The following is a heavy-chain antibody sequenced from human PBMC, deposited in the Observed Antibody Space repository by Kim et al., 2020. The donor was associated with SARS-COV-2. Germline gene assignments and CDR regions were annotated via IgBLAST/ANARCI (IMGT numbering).Heavy chain of an antibody. CDR2: ISSSSSYI. CDR1: GFTFSSYS. D-gene: IGHD2-21*01. V-gene: IGHV3-21*01. J-gene: IGHJ4*02. CDR3: ATYSRSDDFYDY. Sequence: GGSLRLSCAASGFTFSSYSMNWVRQAPGKGLEWVSSISSSSSYIYYADSVKGRFTISRDNAKNSLYLQMNSLRAEDTAVYYCATYSRSDDFYDYWGQGTLVTVSS.